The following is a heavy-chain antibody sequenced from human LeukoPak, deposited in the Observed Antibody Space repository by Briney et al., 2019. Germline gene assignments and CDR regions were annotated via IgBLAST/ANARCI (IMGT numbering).Heavy chain of an antibody. CDR3: ARAGEGYNVIGEVDY. CDR1: GFTFSSYS. J-gene: IGHJ4*02. V-gene: IGHV3-48*02. D-gene: IGHD5-24*01. CDR2: ISSSSSTI. Sequence: GGSLRLSGAASGFTFSSYSMNWVRQAPGKGLEWVSYISSSSSTIYHAYSVKGRITITSDNAKNYLYLRMNSLRDEDTAEYYCARAGEGYNVIGEVDYWGQGTLVTVSS.